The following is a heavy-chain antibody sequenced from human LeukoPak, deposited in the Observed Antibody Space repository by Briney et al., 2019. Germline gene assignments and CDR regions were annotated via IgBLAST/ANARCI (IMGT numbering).Heavy chain of an antibody. Sequence: GGSLRLSCAASGFTFSSYAMHWVRQAPGKGLEWVAAISYDGSNKYYADSVKGRFTISRDNSKNTLYLQMNSLRAEDTAVYYCASWYGDQDYYYGMDVWGQGTTVTVSS. J-gene: IGHJ6*02. CDR3: ASWYGDQDYYYGMDV. V-gene: IGHV3-30-3*01. CDR1: GFTFSSYA. CDR2: ISYDGSNK. D-gene: IGHD3-10*01.